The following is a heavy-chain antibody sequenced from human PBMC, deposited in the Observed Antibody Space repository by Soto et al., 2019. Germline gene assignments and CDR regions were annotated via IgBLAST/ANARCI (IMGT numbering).Heavy chain of an antibody. V-gene: IGHV3-7*01. J-gene: IGHJ4*02. Sequence: GVLRLSCVGSGFNFIGYWMRCFRQAPVKVLEWVATMNEDGSEIYYVGSVKGRFAISRDNDENSLHLQMSFVSAEDTGVYFCVRDVGFDYANWGQGTLVTVSS. CDR1: GFNFIGYW. CDR3: VRDVGFDYAN. CDR2: MNEDGSEI. D-gene: IGHD2-2*01.